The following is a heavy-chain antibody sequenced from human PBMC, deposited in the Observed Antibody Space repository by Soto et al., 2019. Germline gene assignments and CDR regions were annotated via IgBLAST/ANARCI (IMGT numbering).Heavy chain of an antibody. V-gene: IGHV4-59*01. J-gene: IGHJ3*02. D-gene: IGHD3-10*01. CDR1: GVSIRSYY. CDR3: ARRVTMVRGVIMIDVFDI. CDR2: IYDSGST. Sequence: XETLSLSCGVSGVSIRSYYWSWIRQPPGKGLEWIGYIYDSGSTNYNPALKSRVTISVDTSKKQFSLKMSSVTAADTAVYYCARRVTMVRGVIMIDVFDIWGQGTMVTVSS.